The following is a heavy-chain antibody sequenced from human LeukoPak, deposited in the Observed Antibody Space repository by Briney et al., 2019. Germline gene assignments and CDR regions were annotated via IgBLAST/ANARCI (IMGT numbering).Heavy chain of an antibody. V-gene: IGHV3-48*01. D-gene: IGHD5-12*01. J-gene: IGHJ4*02. CDR2: ISYSGSTI. CDR3: ASAGNSGY. CDR1: GFTFSSYS. Sequence: PGGSLRLSCAVSGFTFSSYSMNWVRQAPGKGPEWVSYISYSGSTIYYADSVKGRFTISRDNGKNSLYLQMNSLRAEDTAVYYCASAGNSGYWGQGTLVTVSS.